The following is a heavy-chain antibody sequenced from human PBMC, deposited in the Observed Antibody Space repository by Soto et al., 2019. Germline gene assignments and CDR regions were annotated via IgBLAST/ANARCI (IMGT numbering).Heavy chain of an antibody. CDR1: GFTFGDYA. CDR3: TRGQDQYGELDY. D-gene: IGHD4-17*01. CDR2: IRSKAYGGTT. Sequence: GGSLRLSCAASGFTFGDYATSWFRQAPGKGLEWVGFIRSKAYGGTTEYAASVKGRFTISRDDSKSIAYLQMNSLKTEDTAVYYCTRGQDQYGELDYWGHGTLVTVSS. J-gene: IGHJ4*01. V-gene: IGHV3-49*03.